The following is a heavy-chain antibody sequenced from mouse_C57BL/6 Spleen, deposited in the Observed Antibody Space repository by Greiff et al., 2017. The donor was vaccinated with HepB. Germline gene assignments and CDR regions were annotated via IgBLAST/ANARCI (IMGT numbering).Heavy chain of an antibody. D-gene: IGHD3-2*02. J-gene: IGHJ1*03. CDR3: TRFAGPSYFDV. CDR1: GYTFTDYE. V-gene: IGHV1-15*01. CDR2: IDPETGGT. Sequence: VKLQQSGAELVRPGASVTLSCKASGYTFTDYEMHWVKQTPVHGLEWIGAIDPETGGTAYNQKFKGKAILTADKSSSTAYMELRSLTSEDSAVYYCTRFAGPSYFDVWGTGTTVTVSS.